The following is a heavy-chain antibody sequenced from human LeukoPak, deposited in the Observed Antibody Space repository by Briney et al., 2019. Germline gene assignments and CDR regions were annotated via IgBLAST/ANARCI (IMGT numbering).Heavy chain of an antibody. CDR3: ARYKNYYDSSGYYYSQAFDI. J-gene: IGHJ3*02. D-gene: IGHD3-22*01. CDR2: IYYSGST. CDR1: GGSISSYY. Sequence: PSETLSLTCTVSGGSISSYYWSWIRQPPGKGLEWIGYIYYSGSTNYNPSLKSRVTISVDTSKNQFSLKLSSVTAADTAVYYCARYKNYYDSSGYYYSQAFDIWGQGTMVTVSS. V-gene: IGHV4-59*01.